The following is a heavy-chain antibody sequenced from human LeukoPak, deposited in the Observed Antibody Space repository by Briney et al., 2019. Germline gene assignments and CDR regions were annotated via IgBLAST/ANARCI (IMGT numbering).Heavy chain of an antibody. J-gene: IGHJ3*02. V-gene: IGHV3-30-3*02. D-gene: IGHD3-10*01. CDR2: ISYDGRNK. CDR1: GFTFSSYA. CDR3: AKRPTEVRGGGAFDI. Sequence: HSRRSLRLSCAASGFTFSSYAMHWVRQAPGKGLEWVAVISYDGRNKYYTDSVKGRFTISRDNSKNTLYLQMNSLRAEDTAVYYCAKRPTEVRGGGAFDIWGQGTMVTVSS.